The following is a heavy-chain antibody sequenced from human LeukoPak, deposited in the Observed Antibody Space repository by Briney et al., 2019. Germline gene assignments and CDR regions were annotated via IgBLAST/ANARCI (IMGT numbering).Heavy chain of an antibody. J-gene: IGHJ4*02. Sequence: GESLKISCKGSGYSFSNDWIGWVRQMPGKGLEWMGIIYPGDSDTRYSPSFQGQVTISADKSISTAYLQWSSLEASDTAMYYCARRGCIGGSCYGYWGQGTLVTVSS. V-gene: IGHV5-51*01. CDR3: ARRGCIGGSCYGY. CDR2: IYPGDSDT. D-gene: IGHD2-15*01. CDR1: GYSFSNDW.